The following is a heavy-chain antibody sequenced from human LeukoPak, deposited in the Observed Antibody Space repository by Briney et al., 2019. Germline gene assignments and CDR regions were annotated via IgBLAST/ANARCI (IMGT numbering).Heavy chain of an antibody. CDR3: ARDQGVTDPPPYGLDV. D-gene: IGHD3-10*01. CDR2: IIPILDIA. V-gene: IGHV1-69*04. CDR1: GGTFSSYA. Sequence: SVKVSFKASGGTFSSYAISWVRQAPGQGLECMGRIIPILDIATYAQKFQGRVTITADKSTSTAYMELSSLSSEDTAVYYCARDQGVTDPPPYGLDVWGQGTTVTVSS. J-gene: IGHJ6*02.